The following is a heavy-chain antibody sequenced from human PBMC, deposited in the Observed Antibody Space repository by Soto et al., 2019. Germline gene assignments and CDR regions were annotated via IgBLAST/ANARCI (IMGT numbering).Heavy chain of an antibody. D-gene: IGHD3-22*01. CDR1: GYTFTSYY. Sequence: ASVKVSCKASGYTFTSYYMHWVRQAPGQGLEWMGIINPSGGSTSYAQKFQGRVTMTRDTSTSTVYMELSSLKASDSAIYYCARSLYYDSTTQSPGWYFDLWGRGTLVTVSS. V-gene: IGHV1-46*01. CDR2: INPSGGST. J-gene: IGHJ2*01. CDR3: ARSLYYDSTTQSPGWYFDL.